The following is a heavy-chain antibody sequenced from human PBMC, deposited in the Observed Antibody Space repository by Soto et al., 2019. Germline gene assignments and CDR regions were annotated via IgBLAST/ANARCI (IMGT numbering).Heavy chain of an antibody. CDR1: GFTFSKAR. V-gene: IGHV3-15*07. Sequence: GGSLRLSLAASGFTFSKARVGWGPQAPGKGLEWVGRIKSKTDGVTTDYAAPVKGRFTISIDDSKNTLYLQMNSLKTEDTVVYYCTTDLAVAGYYYYGMDVWGQGTTVTVSS. J-gene: IGHJ6*02. CDR3: TTDLAVAGYYYYGMDV. D-gene: IGHD6-19*01. CDR2: IKSKTDGVTT.